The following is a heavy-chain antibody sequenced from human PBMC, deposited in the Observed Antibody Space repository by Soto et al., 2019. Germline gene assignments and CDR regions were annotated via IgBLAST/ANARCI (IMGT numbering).Heavy chain of an antibody. V-gene: IGHV4-59*01. D-gene: IGHD1-20*01. CDR2: IYYSGST. J-gene: IGHJ6*02. CDR3: ARDRITGYYYYGLDV. CDR1: VGSISSYY. Sequence: SETLSLTCTVSVGSISSYYWSWIRQPPGKGLEWIGYIYYSGSTNYNPSLKSRVTISVDTSKNQFSLKLSSVTAADTAVYYCARDRITGYYYYGLDVWSQGTTVTVSS.